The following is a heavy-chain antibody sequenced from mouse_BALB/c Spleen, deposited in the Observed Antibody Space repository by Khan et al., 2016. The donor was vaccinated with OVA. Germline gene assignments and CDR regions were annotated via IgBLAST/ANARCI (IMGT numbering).Heavy chain of an antibody. D-gene: IGHD2-10*01. V-gene: IGHV2-6-1*01. CDR3: ARQPYYHYYIMDY. J-gene: IGHJ4*01. CDR1: GFSLTNYG. Sequence: VQLQESGPGLVAPSQSLSITCTISGFSLTNYGVHWVRQPPGKGLEWLVVIWSDGSTTYNSALKSRLSISKDNSKSQVFLKMNSLQTDDTAVYYCARQPYYHYYIMDYCGQGTSVTVSS. CDR2: IWSDGST.